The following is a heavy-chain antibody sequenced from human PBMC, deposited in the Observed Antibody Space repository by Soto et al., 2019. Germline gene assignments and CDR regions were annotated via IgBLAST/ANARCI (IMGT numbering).Heavy chain of an antibody. J-gene: IGHJ5*02. V-gene: IGHV4-4*07. CDR2: IYTSGSN. D-gene: IGHD3-10*01. CDR3: ARDEYYGSGSPIWFDP. Sequence: QVQLQESGPGLVKPSETLSLTCTVSGGSISSYYWSWIRQPAGKGLEWIGRIYTSGSNNYNPSLKSRVTMSVDTSKNQFSLKLSSVTAADTAVYYCARDEYYGSGSPIWFDPWGQGTLVTVSS. CDR1: GGSISSYY.